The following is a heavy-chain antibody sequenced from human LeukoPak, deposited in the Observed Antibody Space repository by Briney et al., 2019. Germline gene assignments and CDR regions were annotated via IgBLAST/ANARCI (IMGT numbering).Heavy chain of an antibody. CDR1: GGSISSSNW. CDR3: AAIVTMPFDY. CDR2: IYHVGST. Sequence: SETLSLTCAVAGGSISSSNWWSWVRQPPGEGLEWIGEIYHVGSTNYNPSLTSRVTISVDKSKTQFSLRLNSVTAADTAVYYCAAIVTMPFDYWGQGTLVTVSS. D-gene: IGHD4/OR15-4a*01. J-gene: IGHJ4*02. V-gene: IGHV4-4*02.